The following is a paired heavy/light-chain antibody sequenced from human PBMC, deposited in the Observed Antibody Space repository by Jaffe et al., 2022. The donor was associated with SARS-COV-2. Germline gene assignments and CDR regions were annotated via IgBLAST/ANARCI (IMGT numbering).Light chain of an antibody. J-gene: IGKJ4*01. CDR3: QQANSFPQLT. CDR2: AAS. V-gene: IGKV1D-12*01. Sequence: DIQMTQSPSSVSASVGDRVTITCRASQGISSWLAWYQQKPGKAPKLLIYAASSLQSGVPSRFSGSGSGTDFTLTISSLQPEDFATYYCQQANSFPQLTFGGGTKVEIK. CDR1: QGISSW.
Heavy chain of an antibody. CDR2: IYYSGST. CDR1: GGSISSSSYY. D-gene: IGHD6-19*01. CDR3: SLSSGWYGIGYYFDY. J-gene: IGHJ4*02. Sequence: QLQLQESGPGLVKPSETLSLTCTVSGGSISSSSYYWGWIRQPPGKGLEWIGSIYYSGSTYYNPSLKSRVTISVDTSKNQFSLKLSSVTAADTAVYYCSLSSGWYGIGYYFDYWGQGTLVTVSS. V-gene: IGHV4-39*01.